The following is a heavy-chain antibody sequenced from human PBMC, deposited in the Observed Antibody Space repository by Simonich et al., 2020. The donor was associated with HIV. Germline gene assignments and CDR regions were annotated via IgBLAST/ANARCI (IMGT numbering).Heavy chain of an antibody. J-gene: IGHJ4*02. CDR2: IWYDGSNK. Sequence: EYGGGVVQPGRSLRLSCAASGFTFSSSGMHWVRQAPGKGLEWVAVIWYDGSNKYYADSVKGRFTISRDNAKNSLYLQMSSLRAEDTAVYYCARGGYSKFCDYWGQGTLVTVSS. D-gene: IGHD5-12*01. V-gene: IGHV3-33*01. CDR3: ARGGYSKFCDY. CDR1: GFTFSSSG.